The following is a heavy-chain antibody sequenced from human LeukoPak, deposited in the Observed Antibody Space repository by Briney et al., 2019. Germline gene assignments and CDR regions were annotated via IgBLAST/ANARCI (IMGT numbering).Heavy chain of an antibody. CDR1: GSTISSYE. J-gene: IGHJ4*02. D-gene: IGHD3-16*01. CDR3: ARDISGGGLDY. CDR2: ISSSGSTI. Sequence: GGSLRLSCAASGSTISSYEMNWIRQAPGKGLEWVSYISSSGSTIYYADSVKGRFTISRDNAKNSLYLQMNNLRVEDTAVYYCARDISGGGLDYWGQGTLVTVST. V-gene: IGHV3-48*03.